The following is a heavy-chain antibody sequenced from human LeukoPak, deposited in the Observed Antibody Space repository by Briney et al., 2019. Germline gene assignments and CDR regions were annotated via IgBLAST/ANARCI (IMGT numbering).Heavy chain of an antibody. V-gene: IGHV3-66*01. CDR1: GFTVSSNY. Sequence: GGSLRPSCAASGFTVSSNYMSWVRQAPGKGLEWVSVIYSGGSTYYADSVKGRFTISRDNSKNTLYLQMNSLRAEDTAVYYCAREDGYYGSGEYFDYWGQGTLVTVSS. CDR3: AREDGYYGSGEYFDY. CDR2: IYSGGST. D-gene: IGHD3-10*01. J-gene: IGHJ4*02.